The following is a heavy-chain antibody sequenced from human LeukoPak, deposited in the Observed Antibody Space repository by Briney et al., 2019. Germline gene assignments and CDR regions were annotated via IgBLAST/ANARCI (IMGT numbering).Heavy chain of an antibody. CDR3: AKDEVHYYYGVDV. V-gene: IGHV3-23*01. Sequence: GGSLRLSCAASGFTFDDYAMHWVRQAPGKGLEWVSGISGSGGSTHYADSVKGRFTISRDNSKNTLYLQMRSLRAEDTAVYYCAKDEVHYYYGVDVWGQGTTVTVSS. CDR1: GFTFDDYA. CDR2: ISGSGGST. J-gene: IGHJ6*02.